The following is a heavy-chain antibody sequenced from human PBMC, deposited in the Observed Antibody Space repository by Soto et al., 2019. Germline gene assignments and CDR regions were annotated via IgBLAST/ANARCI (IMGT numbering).Heavy chain of an antibody. Sequence: RLSCAASGFTFDDYAMHWVRQAPGKGLEWVSGINWNSGRIVYADSVKGRFTISRDNAKNSLYLQMNSLRAEDTAFYYCAKTNSHGSGSYYSSFDYWGQGTLVTVSS. CDR1: GFTFDDYA. CDR2: INWNSGRI. CDR3: AKTNSHGSGSYYSSFDY. V-gene: IGHV3-9*01. D-gene: IGHD3-10*01. J-gene: IGHJ4*02.